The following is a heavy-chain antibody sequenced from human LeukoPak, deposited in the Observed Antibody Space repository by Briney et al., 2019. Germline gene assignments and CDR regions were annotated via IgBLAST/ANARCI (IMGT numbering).Heavy chain of an antibody. D-gene: IGHD4-17*01. J-gene: IGHJ4*02. Sequence: GGSLRLSCAASGFTFSSYGMHWVRQAPGKGLEWVAVIWYDGSNKYYADSVKGRFTISRDNSKNTLYLQMNSLRAEDTAVYYCARRDSGDGDYVWGQGTLVTVSS. V-gene: IGHV3-33*01. CDR3: ARRDSGDGDYV. CDR2: IWYDGSNK. CDR1: GFTFSSYG.